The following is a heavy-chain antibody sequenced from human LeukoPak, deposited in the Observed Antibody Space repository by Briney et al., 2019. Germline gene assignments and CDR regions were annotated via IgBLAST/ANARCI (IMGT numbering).Heavy chain of an antibody. J-gene: IGHJ6*02. V-gene: IGHV4-59*08. CDR2: IYYSGST. CDR3: GRDGYFYGWDV. D-gene: IGHD3-22*01. CDR1: GGSISSYY. Sequence: SETLSLTCTVSGGSISSYYWTWIRQPPGKGLEWIGYIYYSGSTNYNPSLKSRVTISVDTSKNQFSLKLSSVTAADTAVYYCGRDGYFYGWDVGGQGTTVTVSS.